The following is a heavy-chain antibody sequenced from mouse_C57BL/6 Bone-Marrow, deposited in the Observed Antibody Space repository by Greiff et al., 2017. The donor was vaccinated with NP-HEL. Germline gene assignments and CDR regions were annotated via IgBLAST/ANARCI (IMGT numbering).Heavy chain of an antibody. J-gene: IGHJ4*01. V-gene: IGHV3-6*01. CDR2: ISYDGSN. Sequence: EESGPGLVKPSQSLSLTCSVTGYSITSGYYWNWIRQFPGNKLEWMGYISYDGSNNYNPSLKNRISITRDTSKNQFFLKLNSVTTEDTATYYCARARDGYYDYAMDYWGQGTSVTVSS. D-gene: IGHD2-3*01. CDR3: ARARDGYYDYAMDY. CDR1: GYSITSGYY.